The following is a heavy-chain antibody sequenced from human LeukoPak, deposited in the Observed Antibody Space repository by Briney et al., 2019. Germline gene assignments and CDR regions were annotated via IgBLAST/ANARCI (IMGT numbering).Heavy chain of an antibody. CDR2: ISSSGSTI. D-gene: IGHD3-10*01. V-gene: IGHV3-11*01. Sequence: GGSLRLSCAASGFTFSDYYMSWIRQAPGKGLEWVSYISSSGSTIYYADSVKGRFTISRDNAKNSLYLQMNSLRAEDTAVYYCARGSILLWFGEFPPQSDAFDIWGQGTMVTVSS. CDR3: ARGSILLWFGEFPPQSDAFDI. CDR1: GFTFSDYY. J-gene: IGHJ3*02.